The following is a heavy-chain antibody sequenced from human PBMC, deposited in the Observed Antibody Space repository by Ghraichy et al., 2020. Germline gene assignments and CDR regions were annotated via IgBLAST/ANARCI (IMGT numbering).Heavy chain of an antibody. V-gene: IGHV4-39*01. CDR1: GCSISSSSYY. CDR3: ARWDYYGSGGFDP. D-gene: IGHD3-10*01. Sequence: SETLSLTCTVSGCSISSSSYYWGWIRQPPGKGLEWIGSIYYSGSTYYNPSLKSRVTISVDTSKNQFSLKLSSVTAADTAVYYCARWDYYGSGGFDPWGQGTLVTVSS. CDR2: IYYSGST. J-gene: IGHJ5*02.